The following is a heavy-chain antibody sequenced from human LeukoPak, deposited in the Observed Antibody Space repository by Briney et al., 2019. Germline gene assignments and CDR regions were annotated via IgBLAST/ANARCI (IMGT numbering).Heavy chain of an antibody. Sequence: SQTLSLTCAISGDSVSSNSAAWTWIRQSPSRGLEWLGRTYYRSKWYNDYAVSVKSRITINPDTSKNQFSLQLNSVTPEDTAVYYCARDTHEQGYCSGGSCRWSLGFDPWGQGTLVTVSS. J-gene: IGHJ5*02. V-gene: IGHV6-1*01. CDR2: TYYRSKWYN. CDR1: GDSVSSNSAA. D-gene: IGHD2-15*01. CDR3: ARDTHEQGYCSGGSCRWSLGFDP.